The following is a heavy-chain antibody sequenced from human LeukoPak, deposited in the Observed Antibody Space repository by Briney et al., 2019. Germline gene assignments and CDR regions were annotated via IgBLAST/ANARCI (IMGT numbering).Heavy chain of an antibody. J-gene: IGHJ4*02. CDR1: GGSISSGDYY. Sequence: SETLSLTCTVSGGSISSGDYYWSWIRQPPGKSLEWIGYIYYSGSTYYNPSLKSRVTISVDTSKNQFSLKLNSLTTADTAVYYCTRGAGWLIDYWGQGILVTVSS. V-gene: IGHV4-30-4*02. CDR2: IYYSGST. CDR3: TRGAGWLIDY. D-gene: IGHD3-16*01.